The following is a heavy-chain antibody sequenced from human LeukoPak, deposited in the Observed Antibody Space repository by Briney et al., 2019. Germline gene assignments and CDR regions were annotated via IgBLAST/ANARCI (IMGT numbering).Heavy chain of an antibody. D-gene: IGHD3-10*01. CDR1: GFTFGTYA. J-gene: IGHJ5*02. V-gene: IGHV3-23*01. CDR3: ASSVRGVMGFWFDP. Sequence: PGGSLRLSCAASGFTFGTYAMSWVRQAPGKGLEWVSAISGSGGSTYYADSVKGRFTISRDNFKNTLYVQMNSLRAEDTAVYFCASSVRGVMGFWFDPWGQGTLVTVSS. CDR2: ISGSGGST.